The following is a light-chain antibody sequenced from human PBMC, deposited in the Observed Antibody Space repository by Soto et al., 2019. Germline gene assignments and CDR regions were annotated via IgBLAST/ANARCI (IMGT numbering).Light chain of an antibody. Sequence: QLTQSPSSLSAYVGDRVAITCRASQGISSYLAWYQKKPGKAPNLLIYAASTLQSGVPSRFSGSGSGTDFTLTISSLQPEDFATYYCQQLNTYPITFGQGTRLEIK. J-gene: IGKJ5*01. CDR1: QGISSY. CDR3: QQLNTYPIT. V-gene: IGKV1-9*01. CDR2: AAS.